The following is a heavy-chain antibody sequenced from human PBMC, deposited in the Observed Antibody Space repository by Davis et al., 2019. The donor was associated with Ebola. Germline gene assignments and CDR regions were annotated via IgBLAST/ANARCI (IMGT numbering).Heavy chain of an antibody. CDR3: ARDRSSSWAFDI. J-gene: IGHJ3*02. CDR2: IYYSGST. Sequence: MPSETLSLTCTVSGGSISSGDYYWSWIRQPPGKGLEWIGYIYYSGSTYYNPSLKSRVTISVDTSKNQFSLKLSSVTAADTAVYYCARDRSSSWAFDIWGQGTMVTVSS. CDR1: GGSISSGDYY. D-gene: IGHD6-13*01. V-gene: IGHV4-30-4*01.